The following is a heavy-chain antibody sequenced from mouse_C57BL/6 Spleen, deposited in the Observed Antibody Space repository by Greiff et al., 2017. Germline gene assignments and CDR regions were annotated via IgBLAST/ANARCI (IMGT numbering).Heavy chain of an antibody. CDR2: ISDGGSYT. J-gene: IGHJ2*01. CDR1: GFTFSSYA. V-gene: IGHV5-4*01. Sequence: EVQGVESGGGLVKPGGSLKLSCAASGFTFSSYAMSWVRQTPEKRLEWVATISDGGSYTYYPDNVKGRFTISRDNAKNNLYLQMSHLKSEDTAMYYGARDGAGSSLYYFDYWGQGTTLTVSS. D-gene: IGHD1-1*01. CDR3: ARDGAGSSLYYFDY.